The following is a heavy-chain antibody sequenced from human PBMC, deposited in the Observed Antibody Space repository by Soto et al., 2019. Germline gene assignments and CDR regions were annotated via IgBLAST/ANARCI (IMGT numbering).Heavy chain of an antibody. J-gene: IGHJ6*02. CDR1: GYIFSNYA. D-gene: IGHD2-2*01. Sequence: ASVKVSCKASGYIFSNYAVHWVRQAPGQRLEWMGWINAGNGDTKYSQKFQRRVTITRDTSATTAYMEITSLRSDDTAVYHCARATMYQPATRSLYYGMDVWGQGTTVTVSS. V-gene: IGHV1-3*01. CDR3: ARATMYQPATRSLYYGMDV. CDR2: INAGNGDT.